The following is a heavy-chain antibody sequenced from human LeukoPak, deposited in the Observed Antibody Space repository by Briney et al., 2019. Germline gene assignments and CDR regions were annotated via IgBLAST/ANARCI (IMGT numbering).Heavy chain of an antibody. CDR3: AKRGDSLTGYYKFDF. V-gene: IGHV3-23*01. Sequence: GGSLRLSCAVSGFTLSSYAMTWVRQAPGEGLEWVSGISDSGDKTYYADSVKGRFTISRDNSKNTLYLQMSSLRAEDTAVYYCAKRGDSLTGYYKFDFWGQGTLLTVSS. CDR2: ISDSGDKT. CDR1: GFTLSSYA. J-gene: IGHJ4*02. D-gene: IGHD3-9*01.